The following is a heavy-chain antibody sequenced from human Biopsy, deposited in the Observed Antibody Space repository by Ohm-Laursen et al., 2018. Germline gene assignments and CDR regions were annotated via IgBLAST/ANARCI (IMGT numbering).Heavy chain of an antibody. CDR3: ARGSNGYGGLYFPH. D-gene: IGHD4-23*01. J-gene: IGHJ1*01. CDR2: ISHTGYT. V-gene: IGHV4-59*11. Sequence: SDTLSLTCPVSGGSFTGHYWTWIRQPPGKGLEWIGHISHTGYTSYKSSLKSRVTISLDTSRKHFSLRLTSLAAADTAVYYCARGSNGYGGLYFPHWGQGTLVTVSS. CDR1: GGSFTGHY.